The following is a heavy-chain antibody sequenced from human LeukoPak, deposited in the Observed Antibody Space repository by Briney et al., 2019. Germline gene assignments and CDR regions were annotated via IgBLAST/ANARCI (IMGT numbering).Heavy chain of an antibody. CDR1: GGSITDYY. V-gene: IGHV4-4*07. J-gene: IGHJ4*02. D-gene: IGHD2-2*01. Sequence: SETLSLTCTVSGGSITDYYWSWIRQPAGEGLEWIGRIYSTGGTNYNPSFKNRVIMSVDTSRNQFSLKLTSVTAADTAVYYCTRGLRCSSHGCYADYWGQGPLVTVSS. CDR2: IYSTGGT. CDR3: TRGLRCSSHGCYADY.